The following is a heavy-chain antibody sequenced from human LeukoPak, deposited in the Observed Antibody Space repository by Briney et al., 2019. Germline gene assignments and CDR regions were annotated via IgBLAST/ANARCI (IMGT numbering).Heavy chain of an antibody. J-gene: IGHJ4*02. CDR3: ARATL. CDR1: GFTFSNNW. D-gene: IGHD4-11*01. V-gene: IGHV3-7*04. CDR2: IKQDGSEK. Sequence: GGSLRLSCAASGFTFSNNWMSWVRQAPGKGLEWVANIKQDGSEKYYVDSVKSRFTISRDNAKNSLYLQMNSLRAEDTAVYYCARATLWGQGTLVTVSS.